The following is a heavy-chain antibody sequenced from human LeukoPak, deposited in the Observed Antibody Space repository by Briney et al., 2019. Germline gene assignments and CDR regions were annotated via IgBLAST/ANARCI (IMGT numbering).Heavy chain of an antibody. J-gene: IGHJ4*02. CDR2: ISYDGSNK. V-gene: IGHV3-30*03. D-gene: IGHD3-10*01. CDR1: GFTFSSYG. Sequence: GRSLRLSCAASGFTFSSYGMHWVRQAPGKGLEWVAVISYDGSNKYYADSVKGRFTISRDNSKNTLYLQMNSLRAEDTAVYYCARDPRLWFGDHNFDYWGQGTLVTVSS. CDR3: ARDPRLWFGDHNFDY.